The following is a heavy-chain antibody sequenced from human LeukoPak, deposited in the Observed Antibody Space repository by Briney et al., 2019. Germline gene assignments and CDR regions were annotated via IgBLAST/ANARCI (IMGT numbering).Heavy chain of an antibody. Sequence: GGSLRLSCAASGFSISDYWMNWVRLVPGRGLEWVANIDEDGTIQDYVASVRGRFTISRNNAKNSLYLQMNSLGAEDTAVYYCASRESSMSRSHWGHGTLVTVSS. J-gene: IGHJ4*01. V-gene: IGHV3-7*01. CDR1: GFSISDYW. D-gene: IGHD2/OR15-2a*01. CDR2: IDEDGTIQ. CDR3: ASRESSMSRSH.